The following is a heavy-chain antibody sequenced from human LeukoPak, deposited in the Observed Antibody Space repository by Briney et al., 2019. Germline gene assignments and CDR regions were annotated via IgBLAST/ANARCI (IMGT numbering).Heavy chain of an antibody. CDR1: GCSISGHH. J-gene: IGHJ4*02. V-gene: IGHV4-59*11. Sequence: ETLSLTCTVSGCSISGHHWSWIRQLPGKGLEWIGYISYSGSTNYNPSLKSRVTMSVDTSKNQFSLNLSSVTTADTAVYYCAREGSFGSPGYWGQGTLVTVSS. D-gene: IGHD3-3*01. CDR3: AREGSFGSPGY. CDR2: ISYSGST.